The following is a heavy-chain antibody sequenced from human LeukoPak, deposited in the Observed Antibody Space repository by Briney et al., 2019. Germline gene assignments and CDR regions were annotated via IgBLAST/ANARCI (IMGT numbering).Heavy chain of an antibody. V-gene: IGHV3-7*01. CDR3: ARFPDYYDSSGQLDY. Sequence: PGGSLRLSCAASGFTFSRYWMSWVCQAPGKGLEGVANIKQDGSEKYYVDSVKGRFTISRDSAKNSLYLQMNSLRAEDTAVYYCARFPDYYDSSGQLDYWGQGTLVTVSS. D-gene: IGHD3-22*01. CDR2: IKQDGSEK. CDR1: GFTFSRYW. J-gene: IGHJ4*02.